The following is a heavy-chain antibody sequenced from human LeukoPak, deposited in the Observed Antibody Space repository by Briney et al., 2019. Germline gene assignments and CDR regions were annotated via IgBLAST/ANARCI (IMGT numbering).Heavy chain of an antibody. J-gene: IGHJ6*03. CDR3: ARGRSYSNYYYYYYYYMDV. V-gene: IGHV3-66*01. CDR2: IYRGGIT. CDR1: GFTVSSNY. Sequence: GGSLRLSCAASGFTVSSNYMNWVRQAPGKGLEWVSVIYRGGITYYADSVKGRFTISRDNSKNTLYLQMNSLRAEDTAMYYCARGRSYSNYYYYYYYYMDVWGKGTTVTVSS. D-gene: IGHD4-11*01.